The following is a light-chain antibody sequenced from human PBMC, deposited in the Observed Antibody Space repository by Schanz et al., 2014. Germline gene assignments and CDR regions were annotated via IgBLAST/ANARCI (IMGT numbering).Light chain of an antibody. J-gene: IGLJ2*01. CDR1: GSNIGAGYA. CDR2: GDY. Sequence: QSVLTQPPSVSGAPGQRATISCTGSGSNIGAGYAVHWYQQDPGAAPKLLIYGDYNRRSGVPDRFSGSKSGTSAYLAITGLQAEDDADYYCQSYDNSLIGSVVFGGGTKLTVL. CDR3: QSYDNSLIGSVV. V-gene: IGLV1-40*01.